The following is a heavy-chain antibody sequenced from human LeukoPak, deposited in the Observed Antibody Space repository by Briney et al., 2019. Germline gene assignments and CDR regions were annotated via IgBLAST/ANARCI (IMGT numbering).Heavy chain of an antibody. Sequence: GASVKVSCKASGYTFTGYYMHWVRQAPGQGLEWMGWINPNSGGTNYARKFQGRVTMTRGTSISTAYMELSRLRSDDTAVYYCARGGPRRDGLMYYFDYWGQGTLVTVSS. J-gene: IGHJ4*02. CDR3: ARGGPRRDGLMYYFDY. CDR1: GYTFTGYY. D-gene: IGHD5-24*01. V-gene: IGHV1-2*02. CDR2: INPNSGGT.